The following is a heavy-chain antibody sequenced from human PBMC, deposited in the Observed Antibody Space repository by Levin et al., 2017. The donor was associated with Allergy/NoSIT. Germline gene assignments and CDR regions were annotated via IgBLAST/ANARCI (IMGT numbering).Heavy chain of an antibody. CDR2: IYYSGTT. CDR3: AIYYYGSGSYYNNRFDP. CDR1: GGSISRTDYY. J-gene: IGHJ5*02. V-gene: IGHV4-30-4*01. D-gene: IGHD3-10*01. Sequence: PSETLSLTCTVSGGSISRTDYYWSWIRQAPGKGLEWIGYIYYSGTTYYNPSLKSRVSILVDTSKNQFSLKLSSVTAADTAVYYCAIYYYGSGSYYNNRFDPWGQGTLVTVSS.